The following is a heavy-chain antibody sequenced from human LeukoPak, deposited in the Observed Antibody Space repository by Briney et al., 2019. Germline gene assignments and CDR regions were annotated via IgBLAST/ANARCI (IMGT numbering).Heavy chain of an antibody. Sequence: PGRSLRLSCAASGFTFDDYAMHWVRQAPGKGLEWVSGISWNGGSIGYADSVKGRFTISRDNAKNSLYLQMNSLRAEDTALYYCAKSLSRELLYAFDIWGQGTMVTVSS. CDR2: ISWNGGSI. J-gene: IGHJ3*02. CDR3: AKSLSRELLYAFDI. V-gene: IGHV3-9*01. CDR1: GFTFDDYA. D-gene: IGHD1-26*01.